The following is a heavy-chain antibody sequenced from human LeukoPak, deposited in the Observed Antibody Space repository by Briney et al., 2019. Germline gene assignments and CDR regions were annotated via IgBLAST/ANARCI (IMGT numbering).Heavy chain of an antibody. Sequence: GGSLRLSCAASEFTFSSYTMSWVRQAPGKGLQWVSAIGGSGGSTSYADSVKGRFTISRDNSKNTLYLQMNSLRAEDTAVYYCAKDRIVGVTGRLFDYWGQGTLVTVSS. J-gene: IGHJ4*02. CDR3: AKDRIVGVTGRLFDY. CDR2: IGGSGGST. V-gene: IGHV3-23*01. D-gene: IGHD1-26*01. CDR1: EFTFSSYT.